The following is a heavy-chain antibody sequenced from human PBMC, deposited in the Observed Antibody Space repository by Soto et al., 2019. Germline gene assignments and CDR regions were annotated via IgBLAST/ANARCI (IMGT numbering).Heavy chain of an antibody. Sequence: SETLSLTCTVSGCSISSGDYYWSWLRQQPATGLESIGYIYYSGSTYYNPSLKSRVTISVDTSKNLLSLMLSSVTTPDTPVSYSARSSRGIRTQVRRHRYWFDPWGQQTRVTVSS. D-gene: IGHD3-10*01. V-gene: IGHV4-31*03. CDR1: GCSISSGDYY. J-gene: IGHJ5*02. CDR3: ARSSRGIRTQVRRHRYWFDP. CDR2: IYYSGST.